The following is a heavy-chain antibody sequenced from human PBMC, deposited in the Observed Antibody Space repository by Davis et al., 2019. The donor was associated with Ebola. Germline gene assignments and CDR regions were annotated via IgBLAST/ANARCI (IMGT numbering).Heavy chain of an antibody. Sequence: AASVKVSCKASGYTFTSYAMHWVRQAPGQRLEWMGWINAANGNTKYSQKFQGRVTITRDTSASTAYMELSSLRSEDTAVYYCAREGGFWSGYSHWGQGTLVTVSS. CDR2: INAANGNT. D-gene: IGHD3-3*01. V-gene: IGHV1-3*01. CDR3: AREGGFWSGYSH. CDR1: GYTFTSYA. J-gene: IGHJ4*02.